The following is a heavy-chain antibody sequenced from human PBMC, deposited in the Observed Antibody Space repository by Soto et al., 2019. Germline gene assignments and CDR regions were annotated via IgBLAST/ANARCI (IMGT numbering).Heavy chain of an antibody. CDR2: TYYRSKWYN. Sequence: TCDLSEDKVYSNSAAGNWKKQSPSRGLEWLGRTYYRSKWYNDYAVSVKSRITINPDTSKNQFSLQLNSVTPEDTAVYYCASTYSSLSSFDYWGQGTLVTVSS. J-gene: IGHJ4*02. D-gene: IGHD6-6*01. CDR1: EDKVYSNSAA. V-gene: IGHV6-1*01. CDR3: ASTYSSLSSFDY.